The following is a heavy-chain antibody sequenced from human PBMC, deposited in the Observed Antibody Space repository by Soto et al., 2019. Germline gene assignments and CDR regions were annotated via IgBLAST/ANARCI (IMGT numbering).Heavy chain of an antibody. D-gene: IGHD2-15*01. Sequence: GGSLRLSCAASGFTFSGYAMSWVRQAPGKGLEWASAISGSGGSTYYADSVKGRFTISRDNSKNTLYLQMNSLRAEDTAVYYCAKXMGKSGYCSGGSCYSDYWGQGTLVTVSS. CDR1: GFTFSGYA. CDR2: ISGSGGST. CDR3: AKXMGKSGYCSGGSCYSDY. J-gene: IGHJ4*02. V-gene: IGHV3-23*01.